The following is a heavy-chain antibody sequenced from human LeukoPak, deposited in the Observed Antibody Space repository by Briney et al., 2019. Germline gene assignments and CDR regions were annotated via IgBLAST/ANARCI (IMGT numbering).Heavy chain of an antibody. CDR2: IIPLFGAA. V-gene: IGHV1-69*05. J-gene: IGHJ2*01. CDR3: ARGLPASWYFDL. CDR1: GGTFSSYS. Sequence: ASVKVSCKASGGTFSSYSLSWVRQAPRQGLEWMGGIIPLFGAAHYAQNFQGRVTITTDESTSTAYMELSSLRSEDTAVYYCARGLPASWYFDLWGRGTLVTVSS.